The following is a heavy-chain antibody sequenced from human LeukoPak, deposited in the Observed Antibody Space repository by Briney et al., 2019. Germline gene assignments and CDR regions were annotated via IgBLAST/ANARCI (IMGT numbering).Heavy chain of an antibody. Sequence: GGSLRLSCAASGFTFSSYAMSWVRQAPGKGLEWVSAISGSGGSTYYADSVKGRFTISRDNSKNTLYLQMNSLRAEDTAVYYCAKGTYYYDSGYYFGYYYMDVWGKGTTVTVSS. CDR3: AKGTYYYDSGYYFGYYYMDV. CDR2: ISGSGGST. J-gene: IGHJ6*03. D-gene: IGHD3-22*01. CDR1: GFTFSSYA. V-gene: IGHV3-23*01.